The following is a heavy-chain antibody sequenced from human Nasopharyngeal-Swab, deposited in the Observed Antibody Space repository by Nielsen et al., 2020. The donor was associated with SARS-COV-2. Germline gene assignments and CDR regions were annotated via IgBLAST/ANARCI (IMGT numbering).Heavy chain of an antibody. V-gene: IGHV3-30-3*01. D-gene: IGHD2-2*01. J-gene: IGHJ6*02. CDR3: ARDIPAAIEKGFPSFLYLSYGMDV. CDR2: ISYDGSNK. CDR1: GFTFSSYA. Sequence: GGSLRLSCAASGFTFSSYAMHWVRQAPGKGLEWVAVISYDGSNKYYADSVKGRFTISRDNSKNTLYLQMNSLRAEDTAVYYCARDIPAAIEKGFPSFLYLSYGMDVWGHGTTVTVSS.